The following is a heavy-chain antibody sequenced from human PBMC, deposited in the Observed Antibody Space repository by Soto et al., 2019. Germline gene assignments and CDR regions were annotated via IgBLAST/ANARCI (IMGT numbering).Heavy chain of an antibody. D-gene: IGHD6-6*01. J-gene: IGHJ5*02. V-gene: IGHV1-18*01. Sequence: ASVKLTCEASVYAFTCYGRMCVRPSPGQGLEWMGWISAYNGNTNYAQKLQGRVTMTTDTSTSTAYMELRSLRSDDTAVYYCASGLAARTTWSAPRGKGTLVTVSS. CDR3: ASGLAARTTWSAP. CDR2: ISAYNGNT. CDR1: VYAFTCYG.